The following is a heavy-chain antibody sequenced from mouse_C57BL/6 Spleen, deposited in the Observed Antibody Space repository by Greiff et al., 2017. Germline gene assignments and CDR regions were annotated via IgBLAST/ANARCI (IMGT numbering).Heavy chain of an antibody. CDR1: GYTFTSDW. D-gene: IGHD2-3*01. CDR3: AGRIYAGYYGFAY. Sequence: QVQLQQSGTELVKPGASVKLSCTASGYTFTSDWMHWVKQRPGQGLEWIGKINPSNGGTNYNEKFKGKATLTVDKSSSTAYLQLSSLTSEDSAVYACAGRIYAGYYGFAYWGQGTMVTVSA. J-gene: IGHJ3*01. V-gene: IGHV1-53*01. CDR2: INPSNGGT.